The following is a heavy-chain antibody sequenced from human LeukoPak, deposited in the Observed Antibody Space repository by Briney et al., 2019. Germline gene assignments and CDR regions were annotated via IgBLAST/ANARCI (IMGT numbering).Heavy chain of an antibody. CDR1: GFTFSIYA. CDR2: ISDSGDST. D-gene: IGHD2-21*02. CDR3: VREDTPATANY. J-gene: IGHJ4*02. V-gene: IGHV3-23*01. Sequence: GGSLRLSRAASGFTFSIYAMSWVRQAPGKGLEWVSAISDSGDSTYYADSVKGRFTISRDNSKNTLFLQMNSLRAEDTAVYYCVREDTPATANYWGQGTLVTISS.